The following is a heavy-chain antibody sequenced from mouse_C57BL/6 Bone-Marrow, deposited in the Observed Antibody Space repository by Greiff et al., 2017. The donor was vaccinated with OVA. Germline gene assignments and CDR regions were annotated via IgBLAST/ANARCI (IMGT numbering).Heavy chain of an antibody. CDR3: TTSAGSSYGFAY. CDR2: IDPENGDT. D-gene: IGHD1-1*01. V-gene: IGHV14-4*01. CDR1: GFNIKDDY. Sequence: VQLQQSGAELVRPGASVKLSCTASGFNIKDDYMHWVKQRPEQGLEWIGWIDPENGDTEYASKFQGKATIPADTSSNTAYRQLSSLTSEDTAVYYCTTSAGSSYGFAYWGQGTLVTVSA. J-gene: IGHJ3*01.